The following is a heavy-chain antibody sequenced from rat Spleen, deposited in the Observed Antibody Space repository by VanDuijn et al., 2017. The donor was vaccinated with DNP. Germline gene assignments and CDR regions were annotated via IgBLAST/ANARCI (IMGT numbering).Heavy chain of an antibody. J-gene: IGHJ4*01. CDR1: GFSLTSYS. Sequence: QVQLKESGPGLVQPSETLSLTCTVSGFSLTSYSVSWVRQPSGKGPEWMGRMCYDGDKADNSALKSRLSISRDTSKNQVFLKMNSLQTDDTGTYYCTRDGHSGYAMDAWGQGTSVTVSS. CDR3: TRDGHSGYAMDA. V-gene: IGHV2-63*01. CDR2: MCYDGDK. D-gene: IGHD4-3*01.